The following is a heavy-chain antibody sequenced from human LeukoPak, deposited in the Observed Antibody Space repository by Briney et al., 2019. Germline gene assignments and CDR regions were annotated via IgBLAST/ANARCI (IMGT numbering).Heavy chain of an antibody. CDR1: GGSISSGSYY. Sequence: PSETLSLTCTVSGGSISSGSYYWSWIRQPAGKGLEWIGRIYTSGSTNYNPSLQSRVTISVDTSKNQFSLKLSSVTAADTAVYYCATRVLATGYSSSHFDYWGQGTLVTVSS. V-gene: IGHV4-61*02. D-gene: IGHD6-13*01. CDR3: ATRVLATGYSSSHFDY. CDR2: IYTSGST. J-gene: IGHJ4*02.